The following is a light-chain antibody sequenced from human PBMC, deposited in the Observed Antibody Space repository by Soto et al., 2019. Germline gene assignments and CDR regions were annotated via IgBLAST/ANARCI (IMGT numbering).Light chain of an antibody. V-gene: IGKV3-20*01. Sequence: EIVMTPSPATLSVSPVERATLSCRASQSISSNFLAWYQQKPGQAPRLLIYGVSIRATGIPDRFSGSGSETDFTLTISRLEPEDFAVYYCQQYGSSPITFGQGARLEIK. J-gene: IGKJ5*01. CDR2: GVS. CDR3: QQYGSSPIT. CDR1: QSISSNF.